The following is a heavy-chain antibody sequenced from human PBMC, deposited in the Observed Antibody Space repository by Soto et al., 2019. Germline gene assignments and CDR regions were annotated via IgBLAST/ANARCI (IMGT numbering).Heavy chain of an antibody. J-gene: IGHJ4*02. CDR1: GGSFSGYY. CDR3: ARRLGYCSSTSCYHFDY. CDR2: INHSGST. Sequence: QVQLQQWGAGLLKPSETLSLTCAVYGGSFSGYYWSWIRQPPGKGLEWIGEINHSGSTNYNPSLKSRVTISVDTYKNQFSLKLSSVTAADTAVYYCARRLGYCSSTSCYHFDYWGQGTLVTVSS. V-gene: IGHV4-34*01. D-gene: IGHD2-2*03.